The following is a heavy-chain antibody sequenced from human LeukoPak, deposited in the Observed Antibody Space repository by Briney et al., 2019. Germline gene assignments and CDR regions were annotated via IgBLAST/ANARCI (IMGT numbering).Heavy chain of an antibody. V-gene: IGHV3-30*02. CDR2: IRYDGSNK. Sequence: PGGSLRLSCAASGFTFSSYGMHWVRQAPGKGLEWVAFIRYDGSNKYYADSVKGRFTISRDNSKNTLYLQMNSLRAEDTAVYYCAKDYYGSGSHDAFDIWGQGTMVTVSS. CDR1: GFTFSSYG. D-gene: IGHD3-10*01. J-gene: IGHJ3*02. CDR3: AKDYYGSGSHDAFDI.